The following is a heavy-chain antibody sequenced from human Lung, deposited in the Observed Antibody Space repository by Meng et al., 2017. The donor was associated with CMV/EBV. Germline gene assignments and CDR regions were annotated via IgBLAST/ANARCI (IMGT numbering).Heavy chain of an antibody. CDR2: ISSSGTYI. CDR1: GFTFSSYS. CDR3: ARDVSPRSSAYFAIYYFYALAV. D-gene: IGHD2-21*01. V-gene: IGHV3-21*01. J-gene: IGHJ6*02. Sequence: GESLKISCAASGFTFSSYSMNWVRQAPGKGLEWVSSISSSGTYIYYADSVKGRFTISRDNAQNSLYLQMNSLRAEDTAVYYCARDVSPRSSAYFAIYYFYALAVWGQGTTVTVSS.